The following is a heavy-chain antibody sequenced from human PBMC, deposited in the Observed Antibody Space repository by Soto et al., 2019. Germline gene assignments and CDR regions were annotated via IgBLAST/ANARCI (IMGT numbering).Heavy chain of an antibody. J-gene: IGHJ4*02. CDR1: GGSFSGYY. V-gene: IGHV4-34*01. Sequence: ETLSLTCAVYGGSFSGYYWSWIRQPPGKGLEWIGEINHSGSTNYNPSLKSRVTISVDTSKNQFSLKLSSVTAADTAVYYCARGLGYDILTGYSEFDYWGQGTLVTVSS. D-gene: IGHD3-9*01. CDR3: ARGLGYDILTGYSEFDY. CDR2: INHSGST.